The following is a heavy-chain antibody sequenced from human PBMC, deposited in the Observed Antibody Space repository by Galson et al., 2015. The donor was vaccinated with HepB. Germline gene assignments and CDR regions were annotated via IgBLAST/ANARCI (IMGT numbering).Heavy chain of an antibody. CDR3: AKSNGESRGGFFDF. CDR1: GFTFNTYG. V-gene: IGHV3-30*18. Sequence: LRLSCAASGFTFNTYGMHWVRQPPGKGLEWVAVISYDGSQKFYADSLRGRVTISRDNFKNTLDLQMNSLRAEDTAIYYCAKSNGESRGGFFDFWGQGTLVAVSS. J-gene: IGHJ4*02. D-gene: IGHD2-8*01. CDR2: ISYDGSQK.